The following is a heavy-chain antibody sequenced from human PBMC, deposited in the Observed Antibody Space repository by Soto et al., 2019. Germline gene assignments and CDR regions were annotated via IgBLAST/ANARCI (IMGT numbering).Heavy chain of an antibody. CDR1: GGTFSSYT. CDR2: IIPILGIA. J-gene: IGHJ4*02. Sequence: QVQLVQSGAEVKKPGSSVKVSCKASGGTFSSYTISWVRQAPGQGLEWMGRIIPILGIANYAQKFQGRVTITADKSTSTAYMELSSLRSEDTAVYYCARDSLGYCSGGSCYDYWGQGTLVTVSS. D-gene: IGHD2-15*01. V-gene: IGHV1-69*08. CDR3: ARDSLGYCSGGSCYDY.